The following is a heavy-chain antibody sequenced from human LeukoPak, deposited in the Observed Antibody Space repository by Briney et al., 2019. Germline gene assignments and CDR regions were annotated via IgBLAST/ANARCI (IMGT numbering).Heavy chain of an antibody. CDR3: ATRNKDIVVDDSPVMDV. CDR2: IIPIFGTA. Sequence: ASVKVSCKASGGTFSSYAISWVRQAPGQGLEWMGGIIPIFGTANYAQKFQGRVTITADKSTRTAYMELSSLRSEDTAVYYCATRNKDIVVDDSPVMDVWGKGTTVTVSS. J-gene: IGHJ6*04. CDR1: GGTFSSYA. V-gene: IGHV1-69*06. D-gene: IGHD2-15*01.